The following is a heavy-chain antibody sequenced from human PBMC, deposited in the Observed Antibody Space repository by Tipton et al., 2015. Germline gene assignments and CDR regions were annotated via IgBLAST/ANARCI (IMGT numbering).Heavy chain of an antibody. CDR2: IDSSGRTI. J-gene: IGHJ4*02. D-gene: IGHD5-12*01. CDR3: ARVQYLATIDY. CDR1: GFTFSNYY. Sequence: SLRLSCAASGFTFSNYYMSWIRQAPGKGLEWLSYIDSSGRTIYYTDSVKGRFTISRDNSKNSLYLQMNGLRADDTAVYFCARVQYLATIDYWGQGTLVTVSS. V-gene: IGHV3-11*01.